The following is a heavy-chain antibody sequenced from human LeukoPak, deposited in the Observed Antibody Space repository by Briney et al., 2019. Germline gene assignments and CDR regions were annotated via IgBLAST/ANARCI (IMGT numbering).Heavy chain of an antibody. CDR3: ARRVVVPAAPYYFDY. D-gene: IGHD2-2*01. Sequence: PGGSLRLSCAASGFIFSSYWMHWVRQAPGKGLVWVSRINSDGSSTSYADSVKGRFTISRDNAENTLYLQMNSLRAEDTAVYYCARRVVVPAAPYYFDYWGQGTLVTVSS. CDR2: INSDGSST. J-gene: IGHJ4*02. CDR1: GFIFSSYW. V-gene: IGHV3-74*01.